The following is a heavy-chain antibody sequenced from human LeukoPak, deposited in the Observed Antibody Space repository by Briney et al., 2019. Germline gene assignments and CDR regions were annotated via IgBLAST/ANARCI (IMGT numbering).Heavy chain of an antibody. CDR3: ARNPGAKGRGDYYYYMDV. CDR2: IIPIFGTA. J-gene: IGHJ6*03. CDR1: GGTFTSYA. Sequence: SVKVSCKASGGTFTSYAISWVRQAPGQGLEWMGGIIPIFGTANYAQKFQGRVTITADKSTSTAYMELSSLRSEDTAVYYCARNPGAKGRGDYYYYMDVWGKGTTVTVSS. V-gene: IGHV1-69*06. D-gene: IGHD6-25*01.